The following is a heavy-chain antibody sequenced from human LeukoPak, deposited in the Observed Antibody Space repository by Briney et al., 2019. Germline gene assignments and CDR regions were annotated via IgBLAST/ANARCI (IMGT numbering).Heavy chain of an antibody. D-gene: IGHD3-10*01. J-gene: IGHJ4*02. Sequence: SETLSLTCTVSGGSISSYYWSWIRQPAGKGLEWIGRIYTSGSTNYNPSLKSRVTMSVDTSKNQFSLKLSSVTAADTAVYYCARATYYCGSGSYDHFDYWGQGTLVTVSS. CDR1: GGSISSYY. V-gene: IGHV4-4*07. CDR2: IYTSGST. CDR3: ARATYYCGSGSYDHFDY.